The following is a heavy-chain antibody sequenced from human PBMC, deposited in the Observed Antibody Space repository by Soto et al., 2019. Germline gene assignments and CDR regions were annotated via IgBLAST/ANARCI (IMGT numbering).Heavy chain of an antibody. V-gene: IGHV3-30*03. J-gene: IGHJ4*02. CDR3: ASYGDNFAFDY. Sequence: GGSLRLSCAASGFTFSSYGMHWVRQAPGKGLEWVAVISYDGSNKYYADSVKGRFTISRDNSKNTLYLQMNSLRAEDTAVYYCASYGDNFAFDYWGQGTLVTVPS. CDR2: ISYDGSNK. D-gene: IGHD4-17*01. CDR1: GFTFSSYG.